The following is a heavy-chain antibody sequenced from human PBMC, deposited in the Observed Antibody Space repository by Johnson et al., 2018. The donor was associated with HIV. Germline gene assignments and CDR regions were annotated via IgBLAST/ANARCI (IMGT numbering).Heavy chain of an antibody. Sequence: EVQLVESGGGLAQPGGSLRLSCAASGITVSSNYMSWVRQAPGKGLEWVSVIYSGGNTYYADSVRGRFTISRDNSKNTLYLQMNSLRAEDTAVYHCAREGAWEVRPGAFDIWGQGTMVTVSS. CDR2: IYSGGNT. D-gene: IGHD1-26*01. CDR3: AREGAWEVRPGAFDI. V-gene: IGHV3-66*01. J-gene: IGHJ3*02. CDR1: GITVSSNY.